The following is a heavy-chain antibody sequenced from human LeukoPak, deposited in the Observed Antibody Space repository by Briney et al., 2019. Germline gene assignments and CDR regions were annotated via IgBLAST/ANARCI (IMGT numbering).Heavy chain of an antibody. D-gene: IGHD1-26*01. J-gene: IGHJ4*02. CDR1: GLTFSSYW. V-gene: IGHV3-74*01. CDR2: VNTDESRT. CDR3: ARGASGSYYVDY. Sequence: GGSLRLSCAASGLTFSSYWMHWVRQAPGKGLVWVSRVNTDESRTNYADSVKGRFTISRDNAKNTVYLQMNSLRAEDTAVYYCARGASGSYYVDYWGQGTLVTVSS.